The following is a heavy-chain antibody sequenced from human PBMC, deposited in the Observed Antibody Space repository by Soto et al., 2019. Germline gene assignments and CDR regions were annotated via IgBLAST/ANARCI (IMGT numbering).Heavy chain of an antibody. J-gene: IGHJ6*02. CDR1: GFTFSSYA. CDR2: ISGSGGST. V-gene: IGHV3-23*01. Sequence: GGSLRLSCAASGFTFSSYAMSWVRQAPGKGLEWVSAISGSGGSTYYADSVRGRFTISRDNSKNTLYLQMNSLRAEDTAVYYCAKSTVTNYYYYGMDVWGQGTTVTVSS. D-gene: IGHD4-4*01. CDR3: AKSTVTNYYYYGMDV.